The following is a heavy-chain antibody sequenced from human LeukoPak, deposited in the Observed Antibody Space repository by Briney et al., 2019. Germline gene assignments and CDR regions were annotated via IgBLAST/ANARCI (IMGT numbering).Heavy chain of an antibody. D-gene: IGHD4-23*01. V-gene: IGHV3-74*01. CDR2: IASDGSST. CDR3: ARGRPHGNDY. Sequence: GGSLRLSCAASGFTFSGYWMNWVRQATGKGLVWVSRIASDGSSTTYADSVKGRFSISRDNAKNTLYLQMNSLRVEDTAVYYCARGRPHGNDYWGQGTLVTVSS. J-gene: IGHJ4*02. CDR1: GFTFSGYW.